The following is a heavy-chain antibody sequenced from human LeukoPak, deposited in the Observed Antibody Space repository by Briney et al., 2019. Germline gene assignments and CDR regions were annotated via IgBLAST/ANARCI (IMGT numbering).Heavy chain of an antibody. Sequence: GGSLRLSCAASGFSVSNYGMTWVRQAPGKGLEWVSAFSATDGSAQYAESVKGRFTISRDNSKNSLYLQLNSLWDDDTAVYYCARARIAASGTGAFDVWGQGTMVSVPS. D-gene: IGHD6-13*01. V-gene: IGHV3-23*01. CDR3: ARARIAASGTGAFDV. J-gene: IGHJ3*01. CDR1: GFSVSNYG. CDR2: FSATDGSA.